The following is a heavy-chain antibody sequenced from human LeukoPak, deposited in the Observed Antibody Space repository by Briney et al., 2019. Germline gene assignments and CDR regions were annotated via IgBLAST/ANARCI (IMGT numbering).Heavy chain of an antibody. Sequence: SVKVSCKASGGTFSSYAISWVRQAPGQGLEWMGGIIPIFGTANYAQKFQGRVTITADESTSTAYMELSSPRSEDTAVYYCARTGRDGYNWIYYWGQGTLVTVSS. CDR2: IIPIFGTA. J-gene: IGHJ4*02. CDR1: GGTFSSYA. CDR3: ARTGRDGYNWIYY. V-gene: IGHV1-69*13. D-gene: IGHD5-24*01.